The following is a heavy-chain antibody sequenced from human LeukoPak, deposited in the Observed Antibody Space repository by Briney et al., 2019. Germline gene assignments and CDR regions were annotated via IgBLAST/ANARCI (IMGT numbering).Heavy chain of an antibody. CDR3: ARDLREVVRDV. Sequence: GGSLRLSCVASGFTFSSYSMNWVRQAPGKGLEWVSYITSTSSTIFYADSVKGRFTISRDNAKNSLSLQMNSLRAEDTAVYYCARDLREVVRDVWDQGTLVTVSS. D-gene: IGHD2-15*01. CDR1: GFTFSSYS. J-gene: IGHJ4*02. V-gene: IGHV3-48*01. CDR2: ITSTSSTI.